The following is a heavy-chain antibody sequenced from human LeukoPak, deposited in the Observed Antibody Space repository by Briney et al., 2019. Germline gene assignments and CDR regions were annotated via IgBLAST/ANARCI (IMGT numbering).Heavy chain of an antibody. CDR3: ARDLPSSDYDFWSGYLFDY. Sequence: ALVKVSCKASGYTFTSYGISWVRQAPGQGLEWMGWISAYNGNTNYAQKLQGRVTMTTDTSTSTAYMELRSLRSDDTAVYYCARDLPSSDYDFWSGYLFDYWGQGTLVTVSS. D-gene: IGHD3-3*01. CDR2: ISAYNGNT. J-gene: IGHJ4*02. V-gene: IGHV1-18*01. CDR1: GYTFTSYG.